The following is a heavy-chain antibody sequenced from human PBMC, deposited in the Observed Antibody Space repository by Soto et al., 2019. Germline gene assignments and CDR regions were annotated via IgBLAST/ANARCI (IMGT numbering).Heavy chain of an antibody. V-gene: IGHV3-23*01. D-gene: IGHD3-10*01. CDR2: ISGNGDTT. CDR1: GFRFSGYA. Sequence: EVQLLESGGGLVQPGGSLRLSCAASGFRFSGYAMNWVRQAPGKGLEWVSVISGNGDTTFYADSVKGRLTIARDNSRNTLYLQMNSLRAEDTAVYYCAKKSYCCAGDRGPLDIWGQGTMVTGSS. J-gene: IGHJ3*02. CDR3: AKKSYCCAGDRGPLDI.